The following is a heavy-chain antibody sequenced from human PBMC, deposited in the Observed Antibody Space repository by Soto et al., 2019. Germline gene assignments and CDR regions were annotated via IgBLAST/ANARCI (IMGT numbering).Heavy chain of an antibody. CDR3: ARDGGLAEDGMDV. CDR1: VFTVSGNY. CDR2: IYRGGST. J-gene: IGHJ6*02. V-gene: IGHV3-53*02. Sequence: EMQLVETGGDLIQPGGSLRLSCAASVFTVSGNYMSWVRQAPGKGLEWVSVIYRGGSTYYADSVKGRFTISRDNSKNTLYLQMNSLRADDTAVYYCARDGGLAEDGMDVWGQGTTVTVSS. D-gene: IGHD3-10*01.